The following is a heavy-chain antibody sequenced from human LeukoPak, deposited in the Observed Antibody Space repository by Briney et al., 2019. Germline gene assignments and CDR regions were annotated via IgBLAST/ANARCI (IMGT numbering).Heavy chain of an antibody. Sequence: GGSLRLSCAASGFIFRSYGINWVRQAPGKGLEWVSGIQYDGSKQYYIDSVKGRFTISRDNSQNTVYLQMNSLRAEDTAVYHCVRDFQAKPAFDVWGQGTMVTVSS. D-gene: IGHD1-14*01. V-gene: IGHV3-33*05. CDR3: VRDFQAKPAFDV. CDR1: GFIFRSYG. J-gene: IGHJ3*01. CDR2: IQYDGSKQ.